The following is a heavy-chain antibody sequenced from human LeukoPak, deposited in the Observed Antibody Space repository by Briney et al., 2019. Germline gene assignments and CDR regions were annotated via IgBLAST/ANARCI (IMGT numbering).Heavy chain of an antibody. J-gene: IGHJ4*02. CDR3: ARGGAAMATTCPDDY. V-gene: IGHV3-30-3*01. CDR2: ISYDGSNK. D-gene: IGHD5-18*01. Sequence: GGSLRLSCAAPGFTFSSYAMHWVRQAPGKGLEWVAVISYDGSNKYYADSVKGRFTISRDNSKNTLYLQMNSLRAEDTAVYCCARGGAAMATTCPDDYWGQGTLVTVSS. CDR1: GFTFSSYA.